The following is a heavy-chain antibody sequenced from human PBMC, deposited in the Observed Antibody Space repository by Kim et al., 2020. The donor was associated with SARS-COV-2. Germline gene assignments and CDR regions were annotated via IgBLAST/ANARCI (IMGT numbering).Heavy chain of an antibody. CDR3: LTYGATNARSGYFDS. D-gene: IGHD4-17*01. V-gene: IGHV3-30-3*01. J-gene: IGHJ4*02. CDR1: GLYLIT. CDR2: LSSAGFSN. Sequence: GGSLRLSCWTSGLYLITWVLQAPGQAPEWVVALSSAGFSNYFVESVKGCFTISRDDSKNAAYKALYSLRDDDSAVYYSLTYGATNARSGYFDSWCQGT.